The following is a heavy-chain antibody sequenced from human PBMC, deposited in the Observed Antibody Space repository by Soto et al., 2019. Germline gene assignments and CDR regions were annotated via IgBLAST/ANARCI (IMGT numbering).Heavy chain of an antibody. V-gene: IGHV3-48*02. CDR3: AREVKDCTNTSCLLEDWSNRFDP. Sequence: GGSLRLSCAASGFTFSSYSMNWVRQAPGKGLEWVSYISGSGENIKYADSVKGRFTISRDNVKNTLNLQVSSLRDEDTAVYFCAREVKDCTNTSCLLEDWSNRFDPRRKGTQVTVSS. D-gene: IGHD2-2*01. J-gene: IGHJ5*02. CDR1: GFTFSSYS. CDR2: ISGSGENI.